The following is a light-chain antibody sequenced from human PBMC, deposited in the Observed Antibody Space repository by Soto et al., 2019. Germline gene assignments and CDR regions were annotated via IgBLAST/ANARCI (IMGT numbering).Light chain of an antibody. CDR2: GAS. CDR1: QSVSSSY. CDR3: QQYGSSPWT. Sequence: EIVLTQSPGTLSLSPGERATLSCRASQSVSSSYVAWYQQTPGQAPRLLIYGASSRATGIPDGFSGSGSGTDFTLTISRLEPEDFAVYYCQQYGSSPWTFGQGTKVEIK. J-gene: IGKJ1*01. V-gene: IGKV3-20*01.